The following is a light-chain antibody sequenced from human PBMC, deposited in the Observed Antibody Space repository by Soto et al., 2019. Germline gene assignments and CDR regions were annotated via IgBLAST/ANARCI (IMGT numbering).Light chain of an antibody. J-gene: IGKJ1*01. V-gene: IGKV1-5*01. CDR2: AAS. CDR3: LIDFRYFWA. CDR1: QTISSW. Sequence: DIQMTQSPSTLSGSVGDSVSITCRASQTISSWLAWYQQKPGKVPKLLIYAASILQSGVPSRFSGSGSGTDFTLTISSLQPEDFATYYCLIDFRYFWACGQGTKVDIK.